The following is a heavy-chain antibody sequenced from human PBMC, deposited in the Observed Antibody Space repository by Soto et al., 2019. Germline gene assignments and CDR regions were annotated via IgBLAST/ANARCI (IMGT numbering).Heavy chain of an antibody. CDR3: GRGRGGELVIFY. D-gene: IGHD1-7*01. CDR1: GYPFTGYY. Sequence: GSVKVSCKGSGYPFTGYYIHWVRQTPGQGPEWMGEISPQTGGTKYAQKYRGRVTMTRDTSITTVYMELSNLSPDDTAVYYCGRGRGGELVIFYWGQGTLVTVSS. V-gene: IGHV1-2*02. J-gene: IGHJ4*02. CDR2: ISPQTGGT.